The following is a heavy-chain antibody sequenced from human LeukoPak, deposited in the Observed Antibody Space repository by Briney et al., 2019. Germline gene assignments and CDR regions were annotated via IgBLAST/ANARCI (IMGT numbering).Heavy chain of an antibody. CDR2: IYYSGST. D-gene: IGHD3-10*01. Sequence: SETLSLTCTVSGGSISSYYWSWIRQPPGKGLEWIGYIYYSGSTNYNPSLKSRVTISVDTSKNQFSLKLSSVTAADTAVYYCARDVGRYYIDYWGQGTLVTVSS. J-gene: IGHJ4*02. V-gene: IGHV4-59*12. CDR1: GGSISSYY. CDR3: ARDVGRYYIDY.